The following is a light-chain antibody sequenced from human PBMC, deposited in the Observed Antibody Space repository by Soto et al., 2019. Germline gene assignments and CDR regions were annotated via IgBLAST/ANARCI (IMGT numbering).Light chain of an antibody. J-gene: IGKJ1*01. CDR1: QTIISC. V-gene: IGKV3-11*01. CDR2: EAS. CDR3: QHRGNYSLT. Sequence: DIQITQSPSTLSLSLGDRATLTCRASQTIISCLAWYQQKPGQVPRLLIYEASTWTTGIPARFSGSGSGTDFTLIISSLQPDDFAVYYCQHRGNYSLTFGQGTKVDI.